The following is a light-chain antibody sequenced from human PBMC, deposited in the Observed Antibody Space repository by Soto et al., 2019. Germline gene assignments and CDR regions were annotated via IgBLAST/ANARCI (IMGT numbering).Light chain of an antibody. V-gene: IGLV2-14*01. CDR2: EVN. CDR3: SSYSVTSTHYV. CDR1: SSDVGGYNY. Sequence: QSALSQPASVSGSPGQSITISCTGSSSDVGGYNYVSWYQQHPGKAPKLMIYEVNNRPSGVSDRFSGSKSAKTASLTISGLQSEDEADYYCSSYSVTSTHYVFGSGTKLTVL. J-gene: IGLJ1*01.